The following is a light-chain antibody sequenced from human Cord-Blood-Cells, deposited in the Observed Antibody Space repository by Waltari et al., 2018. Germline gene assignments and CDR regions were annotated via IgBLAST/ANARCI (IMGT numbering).Light chain of an antibody. CDR1: QSVSSN. CDR2: GAS. V-gene: IGKV3-15*01. Sequence: EIVMTQSPATLSVSPGARATLSCRASQSVSSNLAWYQQKPGQAPRLLIYGASTRATGIPARFSGSESGTEFTLTNSSLQSEDFAVYYCQQYNNWPPLTFGGGTKVEIK. CDR3: QQYNNWPPLT. J-gene: IGKJ4*01.